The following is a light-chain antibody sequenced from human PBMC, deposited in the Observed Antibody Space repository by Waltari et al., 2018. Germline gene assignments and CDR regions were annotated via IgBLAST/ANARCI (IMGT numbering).Light chain of an antibody. V-gene: IGLV2-23*02. CDR1: NSDVGNYTL. Sequence: QSALTQPASVSGTPGQSITIPCTGPNSDVGNYTLVSWYQHHPGEAPQLMICEVIKRPSGVSNRFSGSKSGNTASLTISGLQAEDEADYYCCSYAGSGTYVFGTGTKVTVL. CDR3: CSYAGSGTYV. CDR2: EVI. J-gene: IGLJ1*01.